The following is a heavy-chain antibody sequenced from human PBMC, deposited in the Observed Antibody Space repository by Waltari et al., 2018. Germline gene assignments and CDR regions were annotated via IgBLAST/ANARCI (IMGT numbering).Heavy chain of an antibody. CDR2: INTSGST. J-gene: IGHJ6*02. CDR3: ARGPPGYSSGWYGLDV. CDR1: GGSFSGYH. Sequence: QVQLQQWGAGLLKPSETLSLTCVVYGGSFSGYHWSWVRQPPGKGLEWIGEINTSGSTNYNPSLKSRITMSVDTSNQFSLKLSSVTAADTAVYYCARGPPGYSSGWYGLDVWGQGTTVTVSS. V-gene: IGHV4-34*01. D-gene: IGHD6-19*01.